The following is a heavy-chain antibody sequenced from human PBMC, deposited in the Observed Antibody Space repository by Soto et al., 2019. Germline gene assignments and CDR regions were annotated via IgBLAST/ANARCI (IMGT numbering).Heavy chain of an antibody. Sequence: PGESLKISCTGSGYIFTSYWIGWVRQMPGKGLEWMGIVYPDDSDTIYSPSFQGQVTISADKSINTAYLQWSSLKAADTAMYYCARRITMARGVVPHAFDIWGQGTVVTVSS. CDR1: GYIFTSYW. CDR3: ARRITMARGVVPHAFDI. V-gene: IGHV5-51*01. D-gene: IGHD3-10*01. CDR2: VYPDDSDT. J-gene: IGHJ3*02.